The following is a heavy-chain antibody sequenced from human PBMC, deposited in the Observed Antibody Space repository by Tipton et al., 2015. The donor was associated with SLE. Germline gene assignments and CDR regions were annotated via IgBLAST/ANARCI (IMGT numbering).Heavy chain of an antibody. V-gene: IGHV4-34*01. Sequence: TLSLTCAVYGGSFSGYYWSWIRQPPGKGLEWIGEINHGGSTNYNPSLKSRVTISVDTSKNQISLKLSSVTAADTAVYYCARGSSLAAFDIWGQGTMVTVSS. CDR3: ARGSSLAAFDI. CDR2: INHGGST. J-gene: IGHJ3*02. CDR1: GGSFSGYY.